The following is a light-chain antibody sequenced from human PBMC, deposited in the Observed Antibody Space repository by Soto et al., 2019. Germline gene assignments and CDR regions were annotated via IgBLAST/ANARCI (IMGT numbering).Light chain of an antibody. CDR1: QSVSSY. V-gene: IGKV3-15*01. CDR3: QQYNNWPPT. J-gene: IGKJ1*01. Sequence: ELVLTPSPSTLSLSPGERSTLPSRASQSVSSYLAWYQQKPGQAPRPLIYGASTRATGIPARFSGSGSGTEFNLTISSLQSEDFAVYYCQQYNNWPPTFGQGTKVDIK. CDR2: GAS.